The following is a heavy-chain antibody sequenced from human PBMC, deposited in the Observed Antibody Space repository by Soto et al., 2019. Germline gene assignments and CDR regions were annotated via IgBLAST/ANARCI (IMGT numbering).Heavy chain of an antibody. D-gene: IGHD5-18*01. CDR3: ARDRGTTQLWLNAFDV. CDR2: IYHGGST. J-gene: IGHJ3*01. V-gene: IGHV4-4*02. CDR1: GGHISSSHW. Sequence: SETLSLTCAVSGGHISSSHWWSWVRQPPGKGLEWIGEIYHGGSTNYNPSFKSRVTISFDKSKNQFSLKLTSVTAADTAMYFCARDRGTTQLWLNAFDVWGRGTMVTVSS.